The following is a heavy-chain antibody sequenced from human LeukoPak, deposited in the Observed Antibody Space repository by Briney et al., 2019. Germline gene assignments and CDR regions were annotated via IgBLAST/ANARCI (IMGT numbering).Heavy chain of an antibody. J-gene: IGHJ6*03. V-gene: IGHV4-39*01. CDR3: ARQIVGTSWNYYYSYIDV. D-gene: IGHD1-1*01. Sequence: SETLSLTCSVSGGSISSSLYHWGWLRQPPGKGLEWIGNVFHSGNTYSSPSLQSRVAFSVDTSKNQFSLKLTSLTATDTAVYYCARQIVGTSWNYYYSYIDVWGKGTSVSVSS. CDR1: GGSISSSLYH. CDR2: VFHSGNT.